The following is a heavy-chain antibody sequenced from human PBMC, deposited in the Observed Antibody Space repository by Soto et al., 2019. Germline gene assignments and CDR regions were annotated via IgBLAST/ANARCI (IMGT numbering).Heavy chain of an antibody. CDR1: GYTLTELS. J-gene: IGHJ3*02. Sequence: GASVKVSCKVSGYTLTELSMHWVRQAPGKGLEWMGGFDPEDGETIYAQKFQGRVTMTEDTSTDTAYMELSSLRSEDTAVYYCATYNWNLDAFDIWGQGTMVTVSS. CDR2: FDPEDGET. V-gene: IGHV1-24*01. D-gene: IGHD1-20*01. CDR3: ATYNWNLDAFDI.